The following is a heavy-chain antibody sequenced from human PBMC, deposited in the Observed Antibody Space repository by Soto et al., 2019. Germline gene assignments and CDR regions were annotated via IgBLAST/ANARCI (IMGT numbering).Heavy chain of an antibody. CDR1: GYTFTTNG. Sequence: QVQLVQSGAEVKKPGASVKVSCKASGYTFTTNGISWVRQAPGQGLEWMGWISTYNGNTYYTQKLQGRVTMTTDTSTNTAYMELTSLKSDDTAVYYCAREYCANGVCYLPDYWGQGTLVTVSS. D-gene: IGHD2-8*01. J-gene: IGHJ4*02. V-gene: IGHV1-18*01. CDR3: AREYCANGVCYLPDY. CDR2: ISTYNGNT.